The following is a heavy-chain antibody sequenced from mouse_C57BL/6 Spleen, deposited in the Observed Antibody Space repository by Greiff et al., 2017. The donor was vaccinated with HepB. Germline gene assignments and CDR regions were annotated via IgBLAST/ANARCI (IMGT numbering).Heavy chain of an antibody. D-gene: IGHD1-1*01. V-gene: IGHV1-82*01. CDR3: ARMGYYAISLYSMDY. Sequence: VQLQESGPELVKPGASVKISCKASGYAFSSSWMNWVKQRPGKGLEWIGRIYPGDGDTNYNGKFKGKATLTADKSSSTAYMQLSSLTSEDSAVYFCARMGYYAISLYSMDYWGQGTSVTVSS. J-gene: IGHJ4*01. CDR1: GYAFSSSW. CDR2: IYPGDGDT.